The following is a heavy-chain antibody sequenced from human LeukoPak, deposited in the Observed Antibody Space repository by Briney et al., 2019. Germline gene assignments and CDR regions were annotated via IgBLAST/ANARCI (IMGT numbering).Heavy chain of an antibody. D-gene: IGHD1-26*01. CDR1: GASVSSRF. Sequence: SETLSLTCGVYGASVSSRFWSWIRQTPGMGLEWIGYISNRGSTGYNPPLKSRVTISVDAPKNEVSLNVRSVSAADTAVYYCAKGVSGTYFAFDVWGQGRTV. V-gene: IGHV4-59*02. CDR2: ISNRGST. CDR3: AKGVSGTYFAFDV. J-gene: IGHJ3*01.